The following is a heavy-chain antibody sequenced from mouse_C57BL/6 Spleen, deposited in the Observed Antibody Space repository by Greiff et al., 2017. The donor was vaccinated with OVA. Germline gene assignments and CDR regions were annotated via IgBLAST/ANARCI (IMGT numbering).Heavy chain of an antibody. CDR3: TGGSDYAMDY. Sequence: EVQVVESGGGLVQPGGSMKLSCVASGFTFSNYWMNWVRQSPEKGLEWVAQIRLKSDNYATHYAESVKGRFTISRDDSKSSVYLQMNHLGAEDTGIYYCTGGSDYAMDYWGQGTSVTVSA. V-gene: IGHV6-3*01. CDR1: GFTFSNYW. J-gene: IGHJ4*01. CDR2: IRLKSDNYAT.